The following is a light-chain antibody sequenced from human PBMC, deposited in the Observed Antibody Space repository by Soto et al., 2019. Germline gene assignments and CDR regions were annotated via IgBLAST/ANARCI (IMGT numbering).Light chain of an antibody. CDR3: QQYKDWPPR. V-gene: IGKV3-15*01. CDR1: QSVSSY. J-gene: IGKJ1*01. Sequence: EMVMTQSPATLSVSPGERVTLSCRASQSVSSYLAWYQQKPGQPPRLLIYVASTRAAGIPARFSVSGSGTEFTLTISSLQSEDFAVDYCQQYKDWPPRFGPGTKVEIE. CDR2: VAS.